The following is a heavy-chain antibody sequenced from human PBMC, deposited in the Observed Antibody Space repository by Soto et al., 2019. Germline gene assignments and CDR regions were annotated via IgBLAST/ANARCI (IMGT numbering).Heavy chain of an antibody. D-gene: IGHD2-15*01. CDR3: ASQTSGYCSGGSCLWGAFDI. J-gene: IGHJ3*02. Sequence: QVQLVESGGGVVQPGRSLRLSCAASGFTFSSYAMHWVRQAPGKGLEWVAVISYDGSNKYYADSVKGRFTISRDNSKNTLYLQMNSRRAEDTAVYYCASQTSGYCSGGSCLWGAFDIWGQGTMVTVSS. V-gene: IGHV3-30-3*01. CDR2: ISYDGSNK. CDR1: GFTFSSYA.